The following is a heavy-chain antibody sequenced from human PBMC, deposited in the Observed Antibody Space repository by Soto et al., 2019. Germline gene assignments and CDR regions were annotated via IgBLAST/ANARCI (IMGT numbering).Heavy chain of an antibody. D-gene: IGHD3-22*01. CDR3: ARTPHYYDSSGYYLGYYYYGMDV. CDR2: IYPGDSDT. J-gene: IGHJ6*02. CDR1: GYSFTSYW. Sequence: GESLKISCKGSGYSFTSYWIGWVRQMPGKGLEWMGIIYPGDSDTRYSPSFQGQVTISADKSISTAYLQWSSLKASDTAMYYCARTPHYYDSSGYYLGYYYYGMDVWGQGTTVTGSS. V-gene: IGHV5-51*01.